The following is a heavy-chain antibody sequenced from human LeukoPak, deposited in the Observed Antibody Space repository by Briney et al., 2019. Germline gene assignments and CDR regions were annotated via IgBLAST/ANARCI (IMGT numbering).Heavy chain of an antibody. CDR1: GFTFDDYA. V-gene: IGHV3-9*01. D-gene: IGHD2-15*01. CDR2: ISWNSGSI. J-gene: IGHJ5*02. CDR3: AKGRNEAATFSSIDP. Sequence: GRSLRLSCAASGFTFDDYAMHWVRQAPGKGLEWVSGISWNSGSIGYADSVKGRFTISRDNAKNFLYLQMNSLRAEDTALYYCAKGRNEAATFSSIDPWGQGTLVTVSS.